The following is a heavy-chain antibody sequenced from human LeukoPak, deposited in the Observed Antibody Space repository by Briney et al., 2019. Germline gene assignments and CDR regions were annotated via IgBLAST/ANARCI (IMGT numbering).Heavy chain of an antibody. CDR2: ISSSGSNI. Sequence: GGSLRLSCAASGFTFSDYSMNWVRQAPGKGLEWVSYISSSGSNIYYADSVKGRFTISRDNAKNSLYLQMDSLRAEDTALYYCARDRIDRQEYCAISTCYIDAFDIWGRGTMVTVSS. CDR1: GFTFSDYS. V-gene: IGHV3-48*01. J-gene: IGHJ3*02. CDR3: ARDRIDRQEYCAISTCYIDAFDI. D-gene: IGHD2-2*02.